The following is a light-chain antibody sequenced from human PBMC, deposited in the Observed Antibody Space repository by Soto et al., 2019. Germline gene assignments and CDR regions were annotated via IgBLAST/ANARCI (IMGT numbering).Light chain of an antibody. V-gene: IGLV2-14*01. CDR3: SSYTSSSTLFYV. CDR2: DVS. CDR1: SSDVGGYNY. Sequence: QSALTQPASVSGPPGQSITISCTGTSSDVGGYNYVSWYQQHPGKAPKLMIYDVSNRPSGVSNRFSGSKSGNTASLTISGLQAEDGADYYCSSYTSSSTLFYVFGTGTKVTVL. J-gene: IGLJ1*01.